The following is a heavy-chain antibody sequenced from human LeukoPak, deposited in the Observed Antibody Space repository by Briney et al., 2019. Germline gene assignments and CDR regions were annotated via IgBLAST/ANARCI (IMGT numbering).Heavy chain of an antibody. V-gene: IGHV3-23*01. Sequence: PGGSLRLSCAASGFTFSNYAMSWVRQAPGKGLEWVSVISGSGGSTSYADSVKGRFTISRDNSKNTLYLQMNSLRAEDTAVYYCASGTSVTTLDYWGQGTLVTVSS. CDR2: ISGSGGST. CDR1: GFTFSNYA. D-gene: IGHD4-17*01. J-gene: IGHJ4*02. CDR3: ASGTSVTTLDY.